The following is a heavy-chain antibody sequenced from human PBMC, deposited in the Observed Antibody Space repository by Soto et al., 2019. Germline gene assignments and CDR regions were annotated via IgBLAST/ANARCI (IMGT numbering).Heavy chain of an antibody. D-gene: IGHD6-19*01. CDR3: ARRLADAFDI. CDR1: ADSSISTYY. J-gene: IGHJ3*02. Sequence: SETLSLTCAISADSSISTYYWSWIRQPPGKGLEWIGYIDYIGSTNYNPSLKSRVTISVDKSKNQFSLKLSSVTAADTAVYYCARRLADAFDIWGQGTMVTVSS. V-gene: IGHV4-59*12. CDR2: IDYIGST.